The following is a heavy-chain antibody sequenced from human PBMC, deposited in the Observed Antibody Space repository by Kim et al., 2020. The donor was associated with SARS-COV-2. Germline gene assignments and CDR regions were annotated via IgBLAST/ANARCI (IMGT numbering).Heavy chain of an antibody. J-gene: IGHJ5*02. D-gene: IGHD6-19*01. V-gene: IGHV5-10-1*01. CDR3: ARHLSYSSGWYDH. Sequence: YSPSFQAHVTISADKSITPAYLQWSSLKASDTAMYYCARHLSYSSGWYDHWGQGTLVAVSS.